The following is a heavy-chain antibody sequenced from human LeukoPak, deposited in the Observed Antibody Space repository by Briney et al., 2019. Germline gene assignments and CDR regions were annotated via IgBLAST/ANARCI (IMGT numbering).Heavy chain of an antibody. CDR3: ARDLMYSSTWETFN. CDR2: IYYTGST. V-gene: IGHV4-30-4*07. Sequence: PSQTLSLTCAVSGGSISSGAYSWSWIRQPPGRGLEWIGYIYYTGSTYYSPSLKSRVTISVDTSKNQFSLRLISVTAADTAVYYCARDLMYSSTWETFNWGQGTLVTVSS. D-gene: IGHD6-13*01. J-gene: IGHJ4*02. CDR1: GGSISSGAYS.